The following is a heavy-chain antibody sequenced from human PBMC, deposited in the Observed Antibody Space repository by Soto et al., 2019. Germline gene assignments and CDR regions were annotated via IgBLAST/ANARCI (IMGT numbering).Heavy chain of an antibody. CDR1: GGSISSYY. D-gene: IGHD6-19*01. Sequence: SETLSLTCSVSGGSISSYYWSWIRQPPGKGLEWIGYIYYSGSTNYNPSLKSRVTISVDTSKNQFSLKLSSVTAADTAVYYCARDRGSGWIEYWGQGTLVTVSS. CDR3: ARDRGSGWIEY. CDR2: IYYSGST. J-gene: IGHJ4*02. V-gene: IGHV4-59*01.